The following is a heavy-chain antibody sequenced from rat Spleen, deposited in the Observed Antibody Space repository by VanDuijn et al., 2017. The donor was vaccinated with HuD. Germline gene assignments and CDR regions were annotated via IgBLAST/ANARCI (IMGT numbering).Heavy chain of an antibody. J-gene: IGHJ2*01. CDR2: INNTGGST. V-gene: IGHV5-31*01. CDR3: TRDYYFDY. CDR1: GFTFSNYD. Sequence: EVQRVESGGGLVQPGRSLKLSCAASGFTFSNYDMTWIRQAPGKGLEWVASINNTGGSTYYPDSVKGRFTISRDNAKSTLYLQMNSLRSEDTATYYCTRDYYFDYWGQGVMVTVSS.